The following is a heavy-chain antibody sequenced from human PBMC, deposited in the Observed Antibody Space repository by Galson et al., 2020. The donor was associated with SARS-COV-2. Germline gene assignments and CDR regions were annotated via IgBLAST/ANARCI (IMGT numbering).Heavy chain of an antibody. CDR2: VYPSGTT. CDR3: ARQGVNMIVLVTVPGWYFDL. D-gene: IGHD3-22*01. Sequence: SETLSLTCTVSGYSVSTTNYWGWVRQPPGRGLEWIGSVYPSGTTYYTPSLKSRVTISVDTSKNQFSLRLDSVTAADTALYYWARQGVNMIVLVTVPGWYFDLWGRGTLVTVSS. V-gene: IGHV4-38-2*02. J-gene: IGHJ2*01. CDR1: GYSVSTTNY.